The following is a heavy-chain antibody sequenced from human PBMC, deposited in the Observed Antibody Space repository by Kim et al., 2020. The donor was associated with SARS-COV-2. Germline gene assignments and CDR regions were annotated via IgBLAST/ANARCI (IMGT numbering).Heavy chain of an antibody. CDR3: ARSLISGYDDYYGMDV. V-gene: IGHV1-2*02. J-gene: IGHJ6*02. CDR1: GYTFTGYY. Sequence: ASVKVSCKASGYTFTGYYMHWVRQAPGQGLEWMGWINPNSGGTNYAQKFQGRVTMTRDTSISTAYMELSRLRSDDTAVYYCARSLISGYDDYYGMDVWGQGTTVTVSS. CDR2: INPNSGGT. D-gene: IGHD5-12*01.